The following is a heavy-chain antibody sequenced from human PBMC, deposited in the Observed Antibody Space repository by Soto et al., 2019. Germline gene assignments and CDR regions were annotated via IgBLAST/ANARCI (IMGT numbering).Heavy chain of an antibody. Sequence: QVQLQESGPGLVKPSETLSLTCTVSGGSISSYYWSWIRQPPGKGLEWIGHIYDSGTANYNPSLKSRVTISVDTSKNHVSLNLSSVTAADTAMYYCYGSGGSWGQGSLVTVSS. J-gene: IGHJ4*02. CDR2: IYDSGTA. D-gene: IGHD3-16*01. CDR3: YGSGGS. CDR1: GGSISSYY. V-gene: IGHV4-59*01.